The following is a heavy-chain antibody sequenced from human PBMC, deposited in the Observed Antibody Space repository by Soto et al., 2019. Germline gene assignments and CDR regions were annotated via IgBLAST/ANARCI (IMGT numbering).Heavy chain of an antibody. CDR3: AGGNCAGDCYFDF. Sequence: QVQLVESGTEVKKPGASVKISCKASGYTFTGYDIYWVRQAPGQGLEFMGAINSGGGNTDYAQKFQGRVTVTRDTSTITVYMELTSLRFDDTAVYYCAGGNCAGDCYFDFWGQGTLVTVSS. D-gene: IGHD2-21*02. CDR2: INSGGGNT. V-gene: IGHV1-46*01. CDR1: GYTFTGYD. J-gene: IGHJ4*02.